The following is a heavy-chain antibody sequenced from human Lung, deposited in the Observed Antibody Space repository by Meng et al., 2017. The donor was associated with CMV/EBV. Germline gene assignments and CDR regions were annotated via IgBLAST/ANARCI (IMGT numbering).Heavy chain of an antibody. CDR2: IKQDGSEK. J-gene: IGHJ4*02. CDR1: GFILSSYW. D-gene: IGHD4-17*01. Sequence: GESXRLXCAASGFILSSYWMSWVRQAPGKGLEWVANIKQDGSEKYYVDSVRGRLTISRDNAKSSLYLQMNGLRAEDTAVYYCARNPVTNRRGSHFDCWGQGTXVTVAS. V-gene: IGHV3-7*01. CDR3: ARNPVTNRRGSHFDC.